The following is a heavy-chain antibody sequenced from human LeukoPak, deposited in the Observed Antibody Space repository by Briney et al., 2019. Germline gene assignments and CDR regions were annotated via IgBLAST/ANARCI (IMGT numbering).Heavy chain of an antibody. J-gene: IGHJ5*02. V-gene: IGHV1-69*05. D-gene: IGHD1-26*01. Sequence: SVKVSCEASGGTFSSYAISWVRQAPGQGLEWMGRIIPIFGTANYAQKFQGRVTITTDESTSTAYMELSSLRSEDTAVYYCARDLIVGATEGPWFDPWGQGTLVTVSS. CDR3: ARDLIVGATEGPWFDP. CDR2: IIPIFGTA. CDR1: GGTFSSYA.